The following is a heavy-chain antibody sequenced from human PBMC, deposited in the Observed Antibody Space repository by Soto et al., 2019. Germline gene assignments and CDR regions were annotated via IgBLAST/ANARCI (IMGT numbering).Heavy chain of an antibody. CDR2: IYDSGTT. V-gene: IGHV4-30-2*01. Sequence: SETLSLTCAVSGGSISSGTYSWSWIRQPPGKGLEWIGYIYDSGTTYYSRSLKSRVTISVDRSKNQFSLNLSSVNAADTAVYYCARYRGGAFDIWGQGTMVTVSS. CDR3: ARYRGGAFDI. D-gene: IGHD3-16*01. J-gene: IGHJ3*02. CDR1: GGSISSGTYS.